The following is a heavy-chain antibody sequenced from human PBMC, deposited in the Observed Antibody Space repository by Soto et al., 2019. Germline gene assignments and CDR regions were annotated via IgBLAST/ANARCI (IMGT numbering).Heavy chain of an antibody. CDR2: INPNSGGT. J-gene: IGHJ5*02. V-gene: IGHV1-2*02. Sequence: QVQLVQSGAEVKKPGASVKVSCKASGYTFTGYYMHWVRQAPGQGLEWMGWINPNSGGTNYAQKFRGRDTMPRDPSFSTAYMEWSRLRSADTAVNYWARDLRMASAVGWFDPWGREPWSPSPQ. CDR1: GYTFTGYY. D-gene: IGHD5-18*01. CDR3: ARDLRMASAVGWFDP.